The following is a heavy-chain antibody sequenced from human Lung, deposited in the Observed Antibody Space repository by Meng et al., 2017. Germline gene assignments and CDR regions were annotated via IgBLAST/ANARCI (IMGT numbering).Heavy chain of an antibody. Sequence: SQTLSLTCAISGDTVSSTSASWNWIRQSPSRGLEWLGRTYYRSKWSNDYAVSVKSRMTINPDTSKNQFSLQLNSVTPEDTAVYYCARDIYTSTWLGMDVWGQGTTVTVSS. V-gene: IGHV6-1*01. CDR3: ARDIYTSTWLGMDV. J-gene: IGHJ6*02. D-gene: IGHD6-13*01. CDR2: TYYRSKWSN. CDR1: GDTVSSTSAS.